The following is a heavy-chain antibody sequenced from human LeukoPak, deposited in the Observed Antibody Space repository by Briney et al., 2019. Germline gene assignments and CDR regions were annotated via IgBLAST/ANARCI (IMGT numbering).Heavy chain of an antibody. V-gene: IGHV4-39*02. D-gene: IGHD1-26*01. CDR2: IDYAGNT. CDR1: GGSISSGNYY. CDR3: ARRSKTYTGTYQMPFDY. J-gene: IGHJ4*02. Sequence: SETLSLTCSVSGGSISSGNYYWGWIRQPPGKGLEWIASIDYAGNTYYNPSLKSRVTTSVDTSKNHFSLKLKSVTAADTTVYYCARRSKTYTGTYQMPFDYWGQGTLVAVSS.